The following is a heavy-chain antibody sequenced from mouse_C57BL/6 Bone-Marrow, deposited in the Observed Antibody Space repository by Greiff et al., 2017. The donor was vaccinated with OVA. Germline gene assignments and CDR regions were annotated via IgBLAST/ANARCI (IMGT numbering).Heavy chain of an antibody. CDR3: ARPEGFAY. Sequence: EVMLVESGGDLVKPGGSLKLSCAASGFTFSSYGMSWVRQTPDKRLEWVATISGGGSYTYYPDSVKGRFTISRDNAKNTLYLQMSSLKSEDTAMYYCARPEGFAYWGQGTLVTVSA. V-gene: IGHV5-6*01. J-gene: IGHJ3*01. CDR2: ISGGGSYT. CDR1: GFTFSSYG.